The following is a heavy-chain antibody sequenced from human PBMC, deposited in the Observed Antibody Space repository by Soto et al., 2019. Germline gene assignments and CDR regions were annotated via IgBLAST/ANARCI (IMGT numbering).Heavy chain of an antibody. D-gene: IGHD1-7*01. CDR1: GGPINSGDYY. Sequence: QVQLQESGPGLVKPSQTLSLTCTVSGGPINSGDYYWSWIRQHPGKGLEWIGHIYHSGNTYYNPSLKSRVTMSVDTSTNQFSLNLSSVTAADTAVYYCARGNFGYDYWGQGTQVTGSS. CDR2: IYHSGNT. J-gene: IGHJ4*02. CDR3: ARGNFGYDY. V-gene: IGHV4-31*03.